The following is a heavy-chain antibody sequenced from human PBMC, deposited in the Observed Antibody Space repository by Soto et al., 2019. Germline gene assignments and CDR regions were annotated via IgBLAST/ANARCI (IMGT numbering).Heavy chain of an antibody. V-gene: IGHV4-30-4*01. CDR3: ARGMVRGVIDWFDP. CDR2: IYHSGST. Sequence: LSLTCTVSGGSISSGDYYWSWIRQPPGKGLEWIGYIYHSGSTYYNPSLKSRVTISVDTSKNQFSLKLSSVTAADTAVYYCARGMVRGVIDWFDPWGQGTLVTVSS. CDR1: GGSISSGDYY. J-gene: IGHJ5*02. D-gene: IGHD3-10*01.